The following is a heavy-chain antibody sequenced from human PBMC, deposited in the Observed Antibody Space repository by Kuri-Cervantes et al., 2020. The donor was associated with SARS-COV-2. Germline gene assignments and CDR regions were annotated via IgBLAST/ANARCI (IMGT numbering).Heavy chain of an antibody. J-gene: IGHJ5*02. CDR2: INPNSGGT. D-gene: IGHD6-13*01. Sequence: ASVKVTCKASGYTFTGYYMHWVRQAPGQGLEGMGWINPNSGGTNYAQKFQGRVTMTRDTSISTAYMELSRLRSVDTAVYYCARVDNHSRYGNNWFDPWGQGTLVTVSS. CDR3: ARVDNHSRYGNNWFDP. CDR1: GYTFTGYY. V-gene: IGHV1-2*02.